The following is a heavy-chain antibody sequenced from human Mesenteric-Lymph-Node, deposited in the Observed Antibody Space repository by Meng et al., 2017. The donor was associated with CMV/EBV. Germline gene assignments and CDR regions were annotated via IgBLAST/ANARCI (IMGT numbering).Heavy chain of an antibody. J-gene: IGHJ4*02. CDR3: VREHDFWYGYPFDY. CDR2: ISVPSTFI. Sequence: GESLKISCAASGFTFSNYIMNWVRQAPGKGLEWVSSISVPSTFIYYADSVKGRFTISRDNAKHSLNLHMNSLRDDDSAVYYCVREHDFWYGYPFDYWGQGTEVTVSS. CDR1: GFTFSNYI. V-gene: IGHV3-21*01. D-gene: IGHD3-3*01.